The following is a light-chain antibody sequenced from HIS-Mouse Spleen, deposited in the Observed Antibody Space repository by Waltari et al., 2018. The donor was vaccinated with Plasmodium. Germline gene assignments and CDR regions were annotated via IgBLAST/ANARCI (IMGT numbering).Light chain of an antibody. Sequence: QSALTQPASVSGSPGQSITISCTGTSSDVGSYNLVSWYQQHPGKAPKLMMYEGSKRPAGFSNRFAGSKYGNTASLTIAGLQAEDEADYYCCSYAGSRMVFGGGTKLTVL. CDR1: SSDVGSYNL. J-gene: IGLJ2*01. V-gene: IGLV2-23*01. CDR2: EGS. CDR3: CSYAGSRMV.